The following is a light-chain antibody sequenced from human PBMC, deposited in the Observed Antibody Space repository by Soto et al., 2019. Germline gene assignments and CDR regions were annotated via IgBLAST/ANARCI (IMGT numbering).Light chain of an antibody. V-gene: IGKV3-20*01. CDR1: QSVSSSY. J-gene: IGKJ4*01. Sequence: EIVLTQSPGTLSLSPGERATLSCRASQSVSSSYLAWYQQKPGQAPRLLIYGASSRATGIPDRFSGSGSGTGFTPTISRLEPEDFAVYYCQQYGSSPLTFGGGTKAEIK. CDR3: QQYGSSPLT. CDR2: GAS.